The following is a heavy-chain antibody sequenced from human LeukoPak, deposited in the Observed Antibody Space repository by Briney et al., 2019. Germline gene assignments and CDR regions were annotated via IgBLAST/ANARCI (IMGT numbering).Heavy chain of an antibody. J-gene: IGHJ4*02. CDR3: ASGYDFWSGLDY. CDR1: GGTFSSYA. Sequence: VASVKVSCKASGGTFSSYAISWVRQAPGQGLEWMGGITPIFGTANYAQKFQGRVTITTDESTSTAYMELSSLRSEDTAVYYCASGYDFWSGLDYWGQGTLVTVSS. D-gene: IGHD3-3*01. CDR2: ITPIFGTA. V-gene: IGHV1-69*05.